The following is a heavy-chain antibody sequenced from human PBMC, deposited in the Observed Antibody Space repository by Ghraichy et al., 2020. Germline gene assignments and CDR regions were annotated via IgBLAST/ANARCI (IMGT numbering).Heavy chain of an antibody. CDR1: GHTLTEIS. CDR2: FVPEDGIP. Sequence: ASVKVSCKVSGHTLTEISMHWVRQAPREGLEWMGGFVPEDGIPIYAQKFQGRVTMTEDTSTDTVYMELSSLRSEDTAVYYCATSSGTGHDYGDYDYWGQGTLVTVSS. D-gene: IGHD4-17*01. V-gene: IGHV1-24*01. CDR3: ATSSGTGHDYGDYDY. J-gene: IGHJ4*02.